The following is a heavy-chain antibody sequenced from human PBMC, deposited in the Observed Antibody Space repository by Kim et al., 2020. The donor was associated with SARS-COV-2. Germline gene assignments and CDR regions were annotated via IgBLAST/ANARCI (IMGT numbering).Heavy chain of an antibody. Sequence: GGSLRLSCAASGFTFSSYSMNWVRQAPGKGLEWVSYISSSSSTIYYADSVKGRFTISRDNAKNSLYLQMNSLRAEDTAVYYCARVSSRTLGGGNWFDPWGQRTLVTVSS. CDR2: ISSSSSTI. CDR3: ARVSSRTLGGGNWFDP. D-gene: IGHD2-15*01. CDR1: GFTFSSYS. J-gene: IGHJ5*02. V-gene: IGHV3-48*04.